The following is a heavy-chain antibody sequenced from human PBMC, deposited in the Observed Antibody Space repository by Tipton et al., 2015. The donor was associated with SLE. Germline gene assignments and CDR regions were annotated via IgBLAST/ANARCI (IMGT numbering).Heavy chain of an antibody. CDR2: IYYSGST. V-gene: IGHV4-59*12. J-gene: IGHJ6*02. D-gene: IGHD6-6*01. Sequence: ILSLTCAVYGGSFSGYYWSWIRQPPGKGLEWIGYIYYSGSTNYNPSLKSRVTISVDTSKNQFSLKLSSVTAADTAVYYCARESSSSLYYGMDVWGQGTTVTVSS. CDR1: GGSFSGYY. CDR3: ARESSSSLYYGMDV.